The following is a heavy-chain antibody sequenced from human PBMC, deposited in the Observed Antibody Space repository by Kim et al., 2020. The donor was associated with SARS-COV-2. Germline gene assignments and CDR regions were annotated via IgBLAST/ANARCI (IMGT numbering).Heavy chain of an antibody. V-gene: IGHV3-7*03. J-gene: IGHJ4*02. Sequence: VASVSGRFTISRDNAKHSLYLQMDSLRAEDTAVYFCARDAELYDNSDYFDFWGQGTLVTVSS. CDR3: ARDAELYDNSDYFDF. D-gene: IGHD1-1*01.